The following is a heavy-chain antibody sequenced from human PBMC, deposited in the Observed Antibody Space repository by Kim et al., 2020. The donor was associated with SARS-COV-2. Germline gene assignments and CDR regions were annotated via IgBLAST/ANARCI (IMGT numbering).Heavy chain of an antibody. D-gene: IGHD1-1*01. V-gene: IGHV3-23*01. J-gene: IGHJ4*02. CDR3: AKDLGRGGLLRSTTGMGDY. Sequence: GRFTISRDNSKNTLYLQMNSLRAEDTAVYYCAKDLGRGGLLRSTTGMGDYWGQGTLVTVSS.